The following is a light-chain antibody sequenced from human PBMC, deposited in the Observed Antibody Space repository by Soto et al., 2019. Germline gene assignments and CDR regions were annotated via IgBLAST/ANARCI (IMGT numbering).Light chain of an antibody. V-gene: IGLV4-69*01. CDR1: SGHSSYA. CDR2: LNSDGSH. CDR3: QTWGTGLLV. J-gene: IGLJ3*02. Sequence: QAVVTQSPSASASLGASVKLTCTLSSGHSSYAIAWHQQQPEKGPRYLMKLNSDGSHSKGDGIPDRFSGSSSGAERYLTISSLQSEDEAAYYCQTWGTGLLVFGGGTKVTVL.